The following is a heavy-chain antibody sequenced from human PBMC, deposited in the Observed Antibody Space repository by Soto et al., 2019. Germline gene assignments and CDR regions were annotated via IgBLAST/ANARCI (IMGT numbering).Heavy chain of an antibody. Sequence: GGSLRLSCAASGFTFSSYWMSWVRQAPGKGLEWVANIKQDGSEKYYVDSVKGRFTISRDNAKNSLFWQMNSRRAEDTAVYYCARERAEYCSGGSCYSVWFDPWGQGTLVTVSS. CDR1: GFTFSSYW. CDR2: IKQDGSEK. V-gene: IGHV3-7*01. D-gene: IGHD2-15*01. CDR3: ARERAEYCSGGSCYSVWFDP. J-gene: IGHJ5*02.